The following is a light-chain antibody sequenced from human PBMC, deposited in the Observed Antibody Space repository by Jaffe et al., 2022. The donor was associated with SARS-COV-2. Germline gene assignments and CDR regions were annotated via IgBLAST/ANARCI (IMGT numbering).Light chain of an antibody. CDR3: QQYGGSPRT. CDR2: GTS. CDR1: QSISSSY. Sequence: EIVLTQSPGTLSLSPGERATLSCRASQSISSSYLAWYQQKPGQAPRLLIHGTSSRATGIPDRFSGSGSGTDFTLTISRLEPEDFAVYYCQQYGGSPRTFGQGTKVQMK. J-gene: IGKJ1*01. V-gene: IGKV3-20*01.